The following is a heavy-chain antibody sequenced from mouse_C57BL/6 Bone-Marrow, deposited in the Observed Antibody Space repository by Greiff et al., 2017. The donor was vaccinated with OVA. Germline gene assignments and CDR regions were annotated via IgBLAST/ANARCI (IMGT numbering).Heavy chain of an antibody. CDR3: AKGRSSHWYFDV. J-gene: IGHJ1*03. V-gene: IGHV2-5*01. CDR2: IWRGGST. D-gene: IGHD1-1*01. CDR1: GFSLTSYG. Sequence: VMLVESGPGLVQPSQSLSITCTVSGFSLTSYGVHWVRQSPGKGLEWLGVIWRGGSTDYNAAFMSRLSITKDNSKSQVFFKMNSLQADDTAIYYCAKGRSSHWYFDVWGTGTTVTVSS.